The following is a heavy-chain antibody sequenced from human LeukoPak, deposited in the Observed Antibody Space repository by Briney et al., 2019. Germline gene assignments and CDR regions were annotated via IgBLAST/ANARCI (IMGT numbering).Heavy chain of an antibody. Sequence: GGSLRLSCAASGFTFTTYWMSWVRQAPGKGPEWVSRISSSSSSIFYTDSVKGRFTISRDNAKNSLSLQMNSLRAGDTAVYYCARDLKYYDSSGFDYWGQGTLVTVSS. V-gene: IGHV3-21*01. CDR2: ISSSSSSI. CDR1: GFTFTTYW. D-gene: IGHD3-22*01. J-gene: IGHJ4*02. CDR3: ARDLKYYDSSGFDY.